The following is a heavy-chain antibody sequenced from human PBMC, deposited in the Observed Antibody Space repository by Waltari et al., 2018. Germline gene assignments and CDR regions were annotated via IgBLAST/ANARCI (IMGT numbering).Heavy chain of an antibody. CDR3: ARDPGWYYFDY. CDR2: ISSSGSTI. V-gene: IGHV3-48*03. D-gene: IGHD6-19*01. J-gene: IGHJ4*02. Sequence: EVQLVESGGGLVQPGGSLRLSCAASGFTFSSYEMNWVRQAPGKGLDWVSYISSSGSTIYYADSVKGRFTISRDNAKNSLYLQMNSLRAEDTAVYYCARDPGWYYFDYWGQGTLVTVSS. CDR1: GFTFSSYE.